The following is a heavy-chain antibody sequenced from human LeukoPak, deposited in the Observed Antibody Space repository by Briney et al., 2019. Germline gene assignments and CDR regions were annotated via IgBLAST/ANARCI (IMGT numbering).Heavy chain of an antibody. CDR2: IIPIFGTA. CDR1: GGTFSSYA. V-gene: IGHV1-69*13. Sequence: SVKVSCKASGGTFSSYAISWVRQAPGQGLEWMGGIIPIFGTANYAQKFQGRVTITADESTGTAYMELSSLRSEDTAVYYCARDTIPSTYYYGSGSHEFDPWGQGTLVTVSS. J-gene: IGHJ5*02. CDR3: ARDTIPSTYYYGSGSHEFDP. D-gene: IGHD3-10*01.